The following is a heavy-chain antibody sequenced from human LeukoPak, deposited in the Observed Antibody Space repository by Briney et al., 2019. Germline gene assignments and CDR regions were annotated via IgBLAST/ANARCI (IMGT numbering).Heavy chain of an antibody. D-gene: IGHD6-13*01. V-gene: IGHV3-30*02. CDR2: IWYDGSNK. Sequence: GGSLRLSCAASGFTFSSYGMHWVRQAPGKGLEWVAVIWYDGSNKYYADSVKGRFTISRDNSKNTLYLQMNSLRAEDTAVYYCAKVPNSSSWYYFDYWGQGTLVTVSS. CDR1: GFTFSSYG. J-gene: IGHJ4*02. CDR3: AKVPNSSSWYYFDY.